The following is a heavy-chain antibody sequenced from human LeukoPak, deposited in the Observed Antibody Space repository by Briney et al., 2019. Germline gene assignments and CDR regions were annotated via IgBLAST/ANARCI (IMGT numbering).Heavy chain of an antibody. V-gene: IGHV4-30-4*01. D-gene: IGHD3-3*01. CDR2: IYYSGST. CDR3: ARGDFWSGYSWHWYFDL. CDR1: GGSISSGDYY. Sequence: PSETLSLTCTVSGGSISSGDYYWSWIRQPPGKGLEWIGYIYYSGSTYYNPSLKSRVTISVDTSKNQFSLKLSSVTAADTAVYYCARGDFWSGYSWHWYFDLWGRGTLVTVSS. J-gene: IGHJ2*01.